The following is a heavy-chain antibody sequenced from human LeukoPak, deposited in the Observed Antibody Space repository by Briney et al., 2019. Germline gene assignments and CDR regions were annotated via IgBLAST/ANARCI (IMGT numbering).Heavy chain of an antibody. CDR1: GYTLTELS. CDR2: FDPEDGET. Sequence: ASVKVSCKVSGYTLTELSMHWVRQAPGKGIEWMGGFDPEDGETIYAQKFQGRVTMTEDTSTDTAYMELSSLRSEDTAVYYCATRWFGELSFDYWGQGTLVTVSS. V-gene: IGHV1-24*01. J-gene: IGHJ4*02. CDR3: ATRWFGELSFDY. D-gene: IGHD3-10*01.